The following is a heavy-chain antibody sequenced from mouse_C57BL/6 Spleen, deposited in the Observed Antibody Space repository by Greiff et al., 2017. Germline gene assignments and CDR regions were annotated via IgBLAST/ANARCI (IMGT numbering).Heavy chain of an antibody. D-gene: IGHD1-1*01. CDR3: ARSDGSSYRYFDV. Sequence: EVKLVESGGGLVKPGGSLKLSCAASGFTFSDYGMHWVRQAPEKGLEWVAYISSGSSTIYYADTVKGRFTISRDNAKNPLFLQMNSLRSEDTAMYYCARSDGSSYRYFDVWGTGTTVTVSS. CDR2: ISSGSSTI. J-gene: IGHJ1*03. CDR1: GFTFSDYG. V-gene: IGHV5-17*01.